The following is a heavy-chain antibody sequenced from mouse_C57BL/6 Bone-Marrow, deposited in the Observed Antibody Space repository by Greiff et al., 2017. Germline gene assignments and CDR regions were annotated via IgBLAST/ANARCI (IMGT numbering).Heavy chain of an antibody. Sequence: VKLVESGAELARPGASVKLSCKASGYTFTSYGISWVKQRTGQGLEWIGEIYPRSGNTYYNEKFKGKATLTADKSSSTAYMELRSLTSEDSAVYFCARGVRYFDVWGTGTTVTVSS. CDR2: IYPRSGNT. CDR3: ARGVRYFDV. J-gene: IGHJ1*03. CDR1: GYTFTSYG. V-gene: IGHV1-81*01. D-gene: IGHD2-1*01.